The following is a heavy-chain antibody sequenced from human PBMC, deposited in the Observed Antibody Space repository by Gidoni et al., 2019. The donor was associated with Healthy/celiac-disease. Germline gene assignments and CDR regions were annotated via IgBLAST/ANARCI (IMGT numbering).Heavy chain of an antibody. CDR1: GGSISSSSYY. Sequence: QLQLQESGPGLVKPSETLSLTCTVSGGSISSSSYYWGWIRQPPGKGLEWIGSIYYSGSTYYNPSLKSRVTISVDTSKNQFSLKLSSVTAADTAVYYCARQQWDSGYIRFDPWGQGTLVTVSS. CDR3: ARQQWDSGYIRFDP. CDR2: IYYSGST. D-gene: IGHD3-22*01. J-gene: IGHJ5*02. V-gene: IGHV4-39*01.